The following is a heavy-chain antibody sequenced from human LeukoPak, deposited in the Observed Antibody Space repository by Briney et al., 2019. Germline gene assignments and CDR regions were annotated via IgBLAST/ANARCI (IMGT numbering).Heavy chain of an antibody. D-gene: IGHD1-14*01. CDR3: ARRTGVY. J-gene: IGHJ4*02. CDR1: RFTLSSYW. CDR2: INTDGSST. V-gene: IGHV3-74*01. Sequence: PGGSLRLSCAAARFTLSSYWMHWVRQAPGKGLMWVSCINTDGSSTNYADSVKGRFTISRDSAMHTLYLQMNNLRAEDTAVYYGARRTGVYWGQGTLVSVSS.